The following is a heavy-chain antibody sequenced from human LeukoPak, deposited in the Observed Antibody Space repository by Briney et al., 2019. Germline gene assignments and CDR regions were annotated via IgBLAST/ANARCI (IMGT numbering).Heavy chain of an antibody. CDR3: AELGITMIGGV. Sequence: GGSLRLSCAASGFTFSSYSMNWVRQAPGKGLEWVSSISTSSSYIYHADSVKGRFTISRDNAKNSLYLQMNSLRAEDTAVYYCAELGITMIGGVWGKGTTVTISS. J-gene: IGHJ6*04. D-gene: IGHD3-10*02. CDR1: GFTFSSYS. CDR2: ISTSSSYI. V-gene: IGHV3-21*01.